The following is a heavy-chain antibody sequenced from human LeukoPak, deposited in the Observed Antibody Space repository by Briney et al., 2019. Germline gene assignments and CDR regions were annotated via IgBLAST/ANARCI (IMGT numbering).Heavy chain of an antibody. CDR1: SGSISSYY. Sequence: SETLSLTCTVSSGSISSYYWNWIRQPPGKGLEWIGYIYYSGSTNYNPSLKSRVTMSVDTSKNQFSVKLTSVTAADTALYYCVRDVCSGDSCYSPRAFDIWGQGTMVTVSS. CDR3: VRDVCSGDSCYSPRAFDI. D-gene: IGHD2-15*01. CDR2: IYYSGST. V-gene: IGHV4-59*12. J-gene: IGHJ3*02.